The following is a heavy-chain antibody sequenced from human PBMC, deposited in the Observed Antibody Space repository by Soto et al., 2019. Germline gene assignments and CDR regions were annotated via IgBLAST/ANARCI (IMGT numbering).Heavy chain of an antibody. V-gene: IGHV3-48*02. CDR2: ISSSISTM. Sequence: EVQLVESGGGLVQPGGSLRLSCAASGFTFSSYSMNWDRQAPGKGLEWLSYISSSISTMHYADSVKGRFTISRDNAENSLYLQINSLRDEDTAVYYCAREVRDTAVADFDYWGQGTLVTVSS. D-gene: IGHD5-18*01. CDR1: GFTFSSYS. CDR3: AREVRDTAVADFDY. J-gene: IGHJ4*02.